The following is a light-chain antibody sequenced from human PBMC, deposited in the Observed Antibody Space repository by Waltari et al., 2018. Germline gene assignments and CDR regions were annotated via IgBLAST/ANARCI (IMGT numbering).Light chain of an antibody. V-gene: IGLV2-14*03. CDR1: ISDVGGFNS. Sequence: QSALTQPASVSGSPGQSITISCTGTISDVGGFNSVSWYQVHPAQAPRVMIYDVINRPSGVSDLFPASKSGNTASLTISGLQAEDEGDYYCSSQSTNSVVLFGGGTKLTVL. CDR2: DVI. J-gene: IGLJ3*02. CDR3: SSQSTNSVVL.